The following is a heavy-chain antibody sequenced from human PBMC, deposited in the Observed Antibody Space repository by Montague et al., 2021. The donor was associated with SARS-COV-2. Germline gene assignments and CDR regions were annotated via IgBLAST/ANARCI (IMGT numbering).Heavy chain of an antibody. J-gene: IGHJ4*02. CDR1: GFPFSSYA. Sequence: CPRLSCAASGFPFSSYAMHWVRQAPGKGLEWVAVISYDGSNKYYADSVKGRFTISRDNSKNTLYLQMNSLRAEGTAVYYCASELADYGDFDYWGQGTLVTVSS. CDR3: ASELADYGDFDY. CDR2: ISYDGSNK. V-gene: IGHV3-30-3*01. D-gene: IGHD4-17*01.